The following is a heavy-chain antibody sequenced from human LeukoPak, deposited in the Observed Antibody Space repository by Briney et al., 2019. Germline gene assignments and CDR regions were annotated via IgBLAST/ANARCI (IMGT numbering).Heavy chain of an antibody. CDR1: GYTFTSYD. CDR2: MNPNSGNT. CDR3: ARGLGYYDFWSGYPTPNWFDP. D-gene: IGHD3-3*01. Sequence: PGAPVKVSCKASGYTFTSYDINWVRQATGQGLEWMGWMNPNSGNTGYAQKFQGRVTVTRNTSTSTAYMELSSLRSEDTAVYYCARGLGYYDFWSGYPTPNWFDPWGQGTLVTVSS. V-gene: IGHV1-8*01. J-gene: IGHJ5*02.